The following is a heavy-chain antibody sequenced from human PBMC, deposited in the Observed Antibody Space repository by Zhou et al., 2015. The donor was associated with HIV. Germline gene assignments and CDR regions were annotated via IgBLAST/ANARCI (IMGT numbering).Heavy chain of an antibody. Sequence: QVQLVQSGAEVKKPGSSVKVSCKASGGTFSSYAISWVRQAPGQGLEWMGGIIPIFGTANYAQKFQGRVTITADESTSTAYMELSSLRSEDTAVYYCAREKGVYIAAAVPYGMDVWGQGTTVTVSS. CDR3: AREKGVYIAAAVPYGMDV. CDR2: IIPIFGTA. CDR1: GGTFSSYA. J-gene: IGHJ6*02. D-gene: IGHD6-13*01. V-gene: IGHV1-69*01.